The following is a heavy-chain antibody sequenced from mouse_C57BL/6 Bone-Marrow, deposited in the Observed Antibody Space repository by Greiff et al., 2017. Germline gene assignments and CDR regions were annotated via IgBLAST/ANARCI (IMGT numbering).Heavy chain of an antibody. Sequence: EVQVVESGGDLVKPGGSLKLSCAASGFTFSSYGMSWVRQTPDKRLEWVATISSGGSYTYYPDSVKGRFTISRDNAKNTLYLQMSSLKSEDTAMYYCARRAYGSLYAMDYWGQGTSVTVSS. J-gene: IGHJ4*01. CDR3: ARRAYGSLYAMDY. CDR1: GFTFSSYG. D-gene: IGHD1-1*01. V-gene: IGHV5-6*01. CDR2: ISSGGSYT.